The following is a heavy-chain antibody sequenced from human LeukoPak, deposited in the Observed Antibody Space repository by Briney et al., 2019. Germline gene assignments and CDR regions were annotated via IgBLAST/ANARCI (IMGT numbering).Heavy chain of an antibody. D-gene: IGHD2-2*03. J-gene: IGHJ3*02. CDR3: ARVEILVVPGAMQYAFDI. CDR1: GFTFSDYY. Sequence: GGSLRLSCAASGFTFSDYYMSWIRQAPGKGREWVSYISSSGSTIYYADSVQGRFTISRDTAENSLSLQMHSLRAEDTAVYYCARVEILVVPGAMQYAFDIWGQGTMVTVSS. V-gene: IGHV3-11*01. CDR2: ISSSGSTI.